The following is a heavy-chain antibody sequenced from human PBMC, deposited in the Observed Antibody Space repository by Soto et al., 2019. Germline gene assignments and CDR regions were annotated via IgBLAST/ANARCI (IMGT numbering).Heavy chain of an antibody. CDR1: GYTFSSYG. J-gene: IGHJ6*03. Sequence: GGSLRLSCAASGYTFSSYGMRRVRQAPGKGLEWVAVISDDGSSTYYADSVKGRFTISRDNSKNTLYLQMNSLRAEDTAVYYCAKVDPSAGGSGSLYYYYYYYMDVWGKGTTVTVSS. CDR2: ISDDGSST. CDR3: AKVDPSAGGSGSLYYYYYYYMDV. D-gene: IGHD3-10*01. V-gene: IGHV3-30*18.